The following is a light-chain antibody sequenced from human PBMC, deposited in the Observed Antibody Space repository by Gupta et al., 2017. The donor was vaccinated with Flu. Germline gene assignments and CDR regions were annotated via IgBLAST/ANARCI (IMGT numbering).Light chain of an antibody. CDR3: ATWDDRLSTGV. V-gene: IGLV1-47*01. J-gene: IGLJ3*02. Sequence: QSVLTQPPSASGTPGHRVPIPCSGSSTNIGSNDVDWYQQAPGTAPRLLIHKNHQRPSGVPDRFSGSKSGTSDSLTISGLRSEDEADYYCATWDDRLSTGVFGGGTKLTVL. CDR2: KNH. CDR1: STNIGSND.